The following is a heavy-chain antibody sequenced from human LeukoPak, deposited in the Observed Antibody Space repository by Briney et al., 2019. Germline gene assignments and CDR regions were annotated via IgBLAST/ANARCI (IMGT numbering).Heavy chain of an antibody. J-gene: IGHJ4*02. CDR2: MYYSGST. V-gene: IGHV4-59*01. CDR1: GGSISSYY. CDR3: ARLRGRSVFDY. Sequence: SETLSLTCTVSGGSISSYYWSWIRQPPGKGLEWIGYMYYSGSTNYNPSLKSRVTISVDTSKNQFSLKVSSVTAADTAVYYCARLRGRSVFDYWGQGTLVTVSS. D-gene: IGHD3-10*01.